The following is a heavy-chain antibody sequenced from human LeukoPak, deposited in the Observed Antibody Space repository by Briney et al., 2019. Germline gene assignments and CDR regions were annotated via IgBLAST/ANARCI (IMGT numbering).Heavy chain of an antibody. CDR2: ISSSSSYI. CDR1: GFTFSSYS. D-gene: IGHD1-26*01. Sequence: GGSLRLSCAASGFTFSSYSMNWVRQAPGKGLEWVSSISSSSSYIYYADSVKGRFTISRDNAKNSLYLQMNSLRAEDTAVYYCARVREWELKIDAFDIWGQGTMVTVSS. J-gene: IGHJ3*02. V-gene: IGHV3-21*01. CDR3: ARVREWELKIDAFDI.